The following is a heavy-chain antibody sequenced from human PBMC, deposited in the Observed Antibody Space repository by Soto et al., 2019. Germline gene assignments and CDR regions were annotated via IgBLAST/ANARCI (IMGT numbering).Heavy chain of an antibody. CDR2: IYYSGST. CDR1: GVSISSYY. V-gene: IGHV4-59*12. D-gene: IGHD6-6*01. CDR3: ARTSRFDC. J-gene: IGHJ4*02. Sequence: PSETLSLTCTVSGVSISSYYWSWIRQPPGKGLEWIGYIYYSGSTNYNPSLKSRVTISVDTSKNQFSLKLSSVTAADTAVYYCARTSRFDCWGQGTLVTVSS.